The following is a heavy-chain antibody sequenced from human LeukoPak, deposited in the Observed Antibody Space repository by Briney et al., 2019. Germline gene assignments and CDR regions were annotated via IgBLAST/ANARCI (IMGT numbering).Heavy chain of an antibody. CDR3: ARDRAVLLWFGDPNAFDI. D-gene: IGHD3-10*01. V-gene: IGHV1-2*02. J-gene: IGHJ3*02. CDR2: INPNSGGT. CDR1: GYTFTGYY. Sequence: ASVKVSCKASGYTFTGYYMHWVRQAPGQGLEWMGWINPNSGGTNYAQKFQGRVTMTRDTSISTAYMELSRLRSDDTAVYYCARDRAVLLWFGDPNAFDIWGQGTMVTVSS.